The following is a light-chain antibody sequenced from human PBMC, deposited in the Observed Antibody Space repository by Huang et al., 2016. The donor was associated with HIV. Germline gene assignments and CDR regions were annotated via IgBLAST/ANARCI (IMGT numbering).Light chain of an antibody. V-gene: IGKV3-15*01. CDR3: QQYNHWPRT. CDR1: KNIGGG. CDR2: TAS. J-gene: IGKJ1*01. Sequence: EIVMTQSPATLSVSPGERATLSCRASKNIGGGLAGYQQNPGQAPRLLIYTASTRATGSPARFSGSRSGTEFTLTISSLQSEDFAVYYCQQYNHWPRTFGQGTKVEMK.